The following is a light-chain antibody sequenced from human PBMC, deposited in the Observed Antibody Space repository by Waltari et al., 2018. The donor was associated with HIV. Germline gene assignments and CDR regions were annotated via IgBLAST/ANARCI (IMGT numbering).Light chain of an antibody. J-gene: IGKJ2*01. CDR3: QQYDSGPRGIT. Sequence: EVVMTQSPPTLSVSPGQRVTLSCRASQSISAKVAWYQLRPGQAPRLLIYEAATRPTGIPARFSGSGSGTEFTLTISNLQSEDFATYFCQQYDSGPRGITFGQGTMLEIK. CDR2: EAA. V-gene: IGKV3-15*01. CDR1: QSISAK.